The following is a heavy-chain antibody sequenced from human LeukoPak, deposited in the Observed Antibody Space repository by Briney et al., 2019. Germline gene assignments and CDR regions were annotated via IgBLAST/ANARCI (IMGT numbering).Heavy chain of an antibody. V-gene: IGHV3-7*01. J-gene: IGHJ3*01. CDR2: IKQDGSEK. CDR3: GRGAYGFWSTYFSG. CDR1: GFTFSNYW. D-gene: IGHD3-3*01. Sequence: GGSLRLSCAASGFTFSNYWMTWVRQAPGKGLEWVANIKQDGSEKYYVDSVKGRFTISRDNGKNSLYLQMNSLRAEDTAVYSCGRGAYGFWSTYFSGWGQGTMVSVSS.